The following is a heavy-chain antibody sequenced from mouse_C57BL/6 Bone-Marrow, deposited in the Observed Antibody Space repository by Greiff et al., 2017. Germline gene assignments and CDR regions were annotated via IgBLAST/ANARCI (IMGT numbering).Heavy chain of an antibody. CDR2: IHPSDSAT. D-gene: IGHD2-1*01. V-gene: IGHV1-74*01. CDR3: ALYYGNYVGVWFAY. Sequence: QVQLQQPGAELVKPGASVKVSCKASGYTFTSYWMHWVKQRPGQGLEWIGRIHPSDSATNYNQKLKGKAKLTVDKSSSTAYMQLSRLTSEDSAVYYCALYYGNYVGVWFAYWGQGTLVTVSA. J-gene: IGHJ3*01. CDR1: GYTFTSYW.